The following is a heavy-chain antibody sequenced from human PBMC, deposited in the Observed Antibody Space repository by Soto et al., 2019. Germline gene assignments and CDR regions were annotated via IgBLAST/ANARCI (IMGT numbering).Heavy chain of an antibody. CDR3: ARAVAAAGTDYYYYGMDV. CDR1: GYTFTSYY. J-gene: IGHJ6*02. CDR2: LNPSGGST. Sequence: GASVKVSCKASGYTFTSYYMHWVRQAPGQGLEWMGILNPSGGSTSYAQKFQGRVTMTRDTSTSTVYMELSSLRSEDTAVYYCARAVAAAGTDYYYYGMDVWGQGTTVTVSS. V-gene: IGHV1-46*01. D-gene: IGHD6-13*01.